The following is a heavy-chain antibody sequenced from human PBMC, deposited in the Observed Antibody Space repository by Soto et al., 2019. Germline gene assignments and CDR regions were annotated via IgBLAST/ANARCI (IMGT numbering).Heavy chain of an antibody. CDR1: GYTFTSYD. V-gene: IGHV1-8*01. Sequence: ASVKVSCKASGYTFTSYDINWVRQATGQGLEWMGWMNPNSGNTGYAQKFQGRVTMTRNTSISTAYMELSSLRSEDTAVYYCAREGGYSYGDYYYYYYMDVWGKGTTVTVSS. J-gene: IGHJ6*03. D-gene: IGHD5-18*01. CDR2: MNPNSGNT. CDR3: AREGGYSYGDYYYYYYMDV.